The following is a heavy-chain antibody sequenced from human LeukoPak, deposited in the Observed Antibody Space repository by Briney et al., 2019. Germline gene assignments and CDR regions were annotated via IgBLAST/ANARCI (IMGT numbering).Heavy chain of an antibody. D-gene: IGHD6-19*01. Sequence: SQTLSLTCAISGDSVSSNSAAWNCIRQSPSRGLEWLGRTYFRSKWYDDYAVSVNSRITLNTDTSKNQFSLQLNSVTPEDTAVYYCARALIAVGAHYFDSWGQGNLVTVSS. CDR1: GDSVSSNSAA. CDR3: ARALIAVGAHYFDS. CDR2: TYFRSKWYD. J-gene: IGHJ4*02. V-gene: IGHV6-1*01.